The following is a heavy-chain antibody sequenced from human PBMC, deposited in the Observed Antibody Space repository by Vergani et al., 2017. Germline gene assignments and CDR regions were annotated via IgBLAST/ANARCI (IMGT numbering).Heavy chain of an antibody. D-gene: IGHD3-3*01. Sequence: EVQLVQSGAEVKKPGESLKISCEGSGYTFTDYWVGWVRQKPGKGLEWMGIINPGDSDTRYSPSFQGQVTISADKSINTAYLQWSSLKASDTAMYYCAKRAVGRQYWSENWFDPWGQGTLVTVFS. CDR3: AKRAVGRQYWSENWFDP. J-gene: IGHJ5*02. CDR2: INPGDSDT. V-gene: IGHV5-51*01. CDR1: GYTFTDYW.